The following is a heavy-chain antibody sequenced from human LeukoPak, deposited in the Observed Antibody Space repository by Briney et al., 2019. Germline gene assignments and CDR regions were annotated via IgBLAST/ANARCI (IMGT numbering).Heavy chain of an antibody. CDR3: ARTVPAAIFDY. CDR2: IYYSGST. CDR1: GGSISSGDYY. D-gene: IGHD2-2*01. J-gene: IGHJ4*02. V-gene: IGHV4-30-4*01. Sequence: PSETLSLTCTVSGGSISSGDYYWSWVRQPPGKGLEWIGYIYYSGSTYYNPSLKSRVTISVDTSKNQFSLKLSSVTAADTAVYYCARTVPAAIFDYWGQGTLVTVSS.